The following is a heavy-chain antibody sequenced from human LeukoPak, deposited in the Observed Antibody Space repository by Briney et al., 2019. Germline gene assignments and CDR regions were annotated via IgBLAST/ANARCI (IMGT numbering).Heavy chain of an antibody. D-gene: IGHD4-17*01. CDR1: GCTFSSYW. J-gene: IGHJ6*02. Sequence: PGGSLRLSCAASGCTFSSYWMSWVRQAPGKGLEWVANIKQDGSEKYYVDSVKGRFTISRDNAKNSLYLQMNSLRAEDTAVYYCARDRVDYLYYYYGMDVWGQGTTVTVSS. CDR2: IKQDGSEK. CDR3: ARDRVDYLYYYYGMDV. V-gene: IGHV3-7*01.